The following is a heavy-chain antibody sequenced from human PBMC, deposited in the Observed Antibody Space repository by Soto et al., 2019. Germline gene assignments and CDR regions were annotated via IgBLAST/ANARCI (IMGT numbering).Heavy chain of an antibody. Sequence: EVQLVESGGGLVKPGGSLRLSCAASRFTFSNAWMSWVRQAPGKGLEWVGRIKSKTDGGTTDYAAPVKGRFTISRDDSKNTLYLQMNSLKTEDTAVYYCTTDSASAGTTDAFDIWGQGTMVTVSS. CDR3: TTDSASAGTTDAFDI. D-gene: IGHD1-1*01. J-gene: IGHJ3*02. V-gene: IGHV3-15*01. CDR1: RFTFSNAW. CDR2: IKSKTDGGTT.